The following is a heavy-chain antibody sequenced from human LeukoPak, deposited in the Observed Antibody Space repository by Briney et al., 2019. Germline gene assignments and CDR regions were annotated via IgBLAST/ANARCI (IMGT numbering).Heavy chain of an antibody. CDR2: IYYSGST. D-gene: IGHD3-22*01. Sequence: SETLSLTCTVSGGSISSGGYYWSWIRQHPGKGLEWIGYIYYSGSTYYNPSLKSRVTISVDTSKNQFSLKLSSVTAADTAVYYCARLGGDYYDSSGYYHPHYFDSWGLGTLVTVSS. CDR1: GGSISSGGYY. CDR3: ARLGGDYYDSSGYYHPHYFDS. J-gene: IGHJ4*02. V-gene: IGHV4-31*03.